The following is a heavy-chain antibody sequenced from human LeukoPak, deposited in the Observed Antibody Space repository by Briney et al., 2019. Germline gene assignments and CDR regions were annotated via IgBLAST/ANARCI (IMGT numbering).Heavy chain of an antibody. CDR2: INPNGGST. D-gene: IGHD5-18*01. Sequence: GASVKVSCKASGYTFTSYYMHWVRQAPGQGLEWMGIINPNGGSTSYAQKFQGRVTMTRDMSTSTVYMELSSLRSEDTAVYYCAREVDTIMFDPWGQGTLVTVSS. CDR3: AREVDTIMFDP. V-gene: IGHV1-46*01. CDR1: GYTFTSYY. J-gene: IGHJ5*02.